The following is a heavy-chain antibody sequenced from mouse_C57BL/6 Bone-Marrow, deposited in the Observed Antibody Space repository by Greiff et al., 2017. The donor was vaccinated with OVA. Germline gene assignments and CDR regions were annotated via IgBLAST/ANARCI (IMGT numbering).Heavy chain of an antibody. Sequence: QVQLQQSGAELARPGASVKLSCKASGYTFTSYGISWVKQRTGQGLEWIGEIYPRSGNTYYNEKFKGKATLTADESSSTAYMELRSLTSEDSAVYFCARGAYYAMDYWGQGTSVTVSS. CDR2: IYPRSGNT. CDR3: ARGAYYAMDY. V-gene: IGHV1-81*01. J-gene: IGHJ4*01. CDR1: GYTFTSYG.